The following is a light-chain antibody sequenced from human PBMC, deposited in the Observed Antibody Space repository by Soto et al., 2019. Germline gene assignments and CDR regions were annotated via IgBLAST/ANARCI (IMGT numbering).Light chain of an antibody. J-gene: IGLJ1*01. CDR2: EVS. CDR1: SSDVGGYYY. CDR3: SSYSTSTAYL. V-gene: IGLV2-14*01. Sequence: QSALAQPASVSGSPGQSITISCTGTSSDVGGYYYVSWYQLHPGKAPKLMVFEVSNRPSGVSYRFSGYKSGNTASLTISGLQAEDEADYFCSSYSTSTAYLFGTGTKVTVX.